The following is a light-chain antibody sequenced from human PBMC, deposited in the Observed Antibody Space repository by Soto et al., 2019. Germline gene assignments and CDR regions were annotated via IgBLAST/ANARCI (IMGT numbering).Light chain of an antibody. V-gene: IGKV1-5*03. J-gene: IGKJ2*01. CDR1: QSIGNG. CDR3: QQYGKYSPYT. CDR2: KSS. Sequence: DIQMTQSPSTLSASVGDRVTITCRASQSIGNGLAWYQHKPGKAPKLLIYKSSNLESGVPSRLSVSGSGTEFTLTINSLQPDDFATYYCQQYGKYSPYTFGQGTKLEIK.